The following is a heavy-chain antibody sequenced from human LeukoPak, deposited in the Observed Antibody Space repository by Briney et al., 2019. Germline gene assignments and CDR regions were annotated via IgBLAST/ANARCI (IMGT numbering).Heavy chain of an antibody. CDR3: ARAPRVRIAAAVGWEYFQH. Sequence: SETLSLTCTVSGGSLSSSLYYWGWIRQPPGKGLEWIGSIYHSGSTYYNPSLKSRVTISVDTSKNQFSLKLSSVTAADTAVYYCARAPRVRIAAAVGWEYFQHWGQGTLVTVSS. CDR1: GGSLSSSLYY. CDR2: IYHSGST. D-gene: IGHD6-13*01. J-gene: IGHJ1*01. V-gene: IGHV4-39*07.